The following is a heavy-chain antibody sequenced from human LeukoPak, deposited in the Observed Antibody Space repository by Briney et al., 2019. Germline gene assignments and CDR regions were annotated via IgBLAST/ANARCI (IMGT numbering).Heavy chain of an antibody. CDR3: ARGDYDFWSAYPY. J-gene: IGHJ4*02. V-gene: IGHV1-69*05. CDR1: GGALNNSA. CDR2: IIPIVDTP. Sequence: ASVKVSCEASGGALNNSAISWMRQAPGQGLEWMGGIIPIVDTPIYAQQFQGRITFITDGSTNTAYMELNSLRSDDTAVYYCARGDYDFWSAYPYWGQGTLVTVSS. D-gene: IGHD3-3*01.